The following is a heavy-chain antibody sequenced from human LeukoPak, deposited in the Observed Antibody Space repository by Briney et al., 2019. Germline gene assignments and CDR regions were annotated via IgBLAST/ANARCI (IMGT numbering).Heavy chain of an antibody. Sequence: GGSLRLSCAASGFTFSSYAMHWVRQAPGKGLEYVSAISSNGGSTYYANSVKGRFTISRDNSKNTLYLQMGSLRAEDTAVYYCAKGGARITMVRGASYYFDYWGQGTLVTVSS. V-gene: IGHV3-64*01. CDR1: GFTFSSYA. CDR2: ISSNGGST. CDR3: AKGGARITMVRGASYYFDY. D-gene: IGHD3-10*01. J-gene: IGHJ4*02.